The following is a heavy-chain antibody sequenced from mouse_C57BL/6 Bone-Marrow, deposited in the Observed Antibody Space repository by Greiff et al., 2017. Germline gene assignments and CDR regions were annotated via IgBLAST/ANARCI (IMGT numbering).Heavy chain of an antibody. Sequence: EVKLQQSGPELVKPGASVKISCKASGYTFTDYYMNWVKQSHGKSLEWIGDINPNNGGTSYNQKFKGKATLTVDKSSSTAYMELRSLTSEDSAVYYCARWDGSSSPAWFAYWGQGTLVTVSA. D-gene: IGHD1-1*01. CDR2: INPNNGGT. J-gene: IGHJ3*01. CDR3: ARWDGSSSPAWFAY. CDR1: GYTFTDYY. V-gene: IGHV1-26*01.